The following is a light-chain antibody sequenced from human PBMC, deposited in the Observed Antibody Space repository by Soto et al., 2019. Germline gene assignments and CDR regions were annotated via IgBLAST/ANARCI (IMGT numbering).Light chain of an antibody. CDR3: QQLDSYPLT. Sequence: DIQLTQSPSFRSASVGDRVTITCRASQDISNFLAWFQQKPGRAPKLLIYAVFTLQSGVPSRFSGSGSGAEFTLTISSLQPEDFATYYCQQLDSYPLTFGGGTKVDIK. CDR1: QDISNF. J-gene: IGKJ4*01. V-gene: IGKV1-9*01. CDR2: AVF.